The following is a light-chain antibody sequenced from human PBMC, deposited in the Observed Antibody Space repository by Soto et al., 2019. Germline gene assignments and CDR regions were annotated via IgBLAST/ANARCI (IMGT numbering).Light chain of an antibody. CDR3: QQYNSYWT. J-gene: IGKJ1*01. CDR1: QTVTNY. Sequence: DIQMTQSPSSLSAAVGDRVTITCRASQTVTNYLYWYHQQPGKAPKLLIHSTSTLQTEVPSRFSGNGSGTDFALTINNLQPEDCATYYCQQYNSYWTFGLGTKVDIK. V-gene: IGKV1-39*01. CDR2: STS.